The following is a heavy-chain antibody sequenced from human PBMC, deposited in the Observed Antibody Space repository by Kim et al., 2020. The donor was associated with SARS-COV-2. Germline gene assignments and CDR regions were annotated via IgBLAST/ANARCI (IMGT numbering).Heavy chain of an antibody. J-gene: IGHJ4*02. Sequence: DSVKGRFTIARDNSKNTLFLQMNNLRAEDTAVYYCAKGEPYCGGDCPIDHWGQGALVTVSS. CDR3: AKGEPYCGGDCPIDH. V-gene: IGHV3-23*01. D-gene: IGHD2-21*01.